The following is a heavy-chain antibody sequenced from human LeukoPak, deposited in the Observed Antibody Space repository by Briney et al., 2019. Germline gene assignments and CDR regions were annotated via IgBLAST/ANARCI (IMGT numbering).Heavy chain of an antibody. D-gene: IGHD1-26*01. CDR3: TTDLWELLYYYGMDV. V-gene: IGHV3-15*07. CDR2: IKSKTAGGTT. J-gene: IGHJ6*02. Sequence: GGSLRLSCAVSGLTLSNVWMNWVRQAPGKGLEWVGRIKSKTAGGTTDFAAPVRGRFTISRDDSKNTLYLQMNSLKTEDTAVYYCTTDLWELLYYYGMDVWGQGTTVTVSS. CDR1: GLTLSNVW.